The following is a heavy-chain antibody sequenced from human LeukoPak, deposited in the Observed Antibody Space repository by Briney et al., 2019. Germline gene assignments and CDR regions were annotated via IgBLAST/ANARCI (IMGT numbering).Heavy chain of an antibody. CDR2: IYYSGST. CDR3: ARDGGDWFDP. Sequence: PSETLSLNCTVSGGSISSYYWNWIRQPPGKGLVWIGNIYYSGSTNYNPSLKRRVTISVDTSRNQFSLKLSSVTAADTAVYYCARDGGDWFDPWGQGTLVTVSS. CDR1: GGSISSYY. D-gene: IGHD2-21*01. V-gene: IGHV4-59*01. J-gene: IGHJ5*02.